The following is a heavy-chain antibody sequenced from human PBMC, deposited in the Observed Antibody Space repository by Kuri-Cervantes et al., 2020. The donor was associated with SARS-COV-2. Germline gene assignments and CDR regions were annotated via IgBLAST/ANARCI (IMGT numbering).Heavy chain of an antibody. V-gene: IGHV4-34*01. CDR3: ARDSDPYCSSTSCGDGMDV. CDR2: INHSGST. D-gene: IGHD2-2*01. J-gene: IGHJ6*02. CDR1: GFTFSSYA. Sequence: GSLRLSCAASGFTFSSYAMSWVRQAPGKGLEWIGEINHSGSTNYNPSLKSRVTISVDTSKNQFSLKLSSVTAADTAVYYCARDSDPYCSSTSCGDGMDVWGQGTTVTVSS.